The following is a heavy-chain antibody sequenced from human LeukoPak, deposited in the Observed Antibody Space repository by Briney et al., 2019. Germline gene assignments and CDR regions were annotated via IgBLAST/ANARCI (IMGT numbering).Heavy chain of an antibody. J-gene: IGHJ4*02. Sequence: PSETLSLTCAVSGDSIGRDYYWGWIRQPPGKGLEYIVFLYYSGTTSYNPSLKSRITMSLDTSKSHFSLSLSSVTAADTGVYYCTRTLAYTANWDWGQGTLVTVSS. CDR3: TRTLAYTANWD. V-gene: IGHV4-38-2*01. CDR2: LYYSGTT. CDR1: GDSIGRDYY. D-gene: IGHD1-1*01.